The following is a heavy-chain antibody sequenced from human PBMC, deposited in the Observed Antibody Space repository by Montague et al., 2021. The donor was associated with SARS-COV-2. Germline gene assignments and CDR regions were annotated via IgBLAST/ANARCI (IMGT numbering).Heavy chain of an antibody. D-gene: IGHD2-2*01. CDR1: GDSISTYY. Sequence: SETLSLTCAVYGDSISTYYWCWIRQPPVAGLGLIWEVSHSGSTNSNPSLSIRLTISVDTSTNQYSLKLSPATAADTAVYYCARPSCSSTSCYGPLWYWGQGTLVTVSS. CDR2: VSHSGST. CDR3: ARPSCSSTSCYGPLWY. J-gene: IGHJ4*02. V-gene: IGHV4-34*01.